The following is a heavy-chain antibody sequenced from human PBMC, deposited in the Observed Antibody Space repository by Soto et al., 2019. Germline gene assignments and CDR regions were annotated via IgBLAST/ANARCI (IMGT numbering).Heavy chain of an antibody. V-gene: IGHV3-23*01. D-gene: IGHD4-17*01. CDR2: LTPSGGST. CDR1: GLTFGDYA. Sequence: GGSLRLSCAASGLTFGDYAMSWVRQAPGKGLEWVSALTPSGGSTYYADSVKGRFTISRDNSMNALYLQMNSLRIEDTAVYYCAHPRGYGVFDAYDIWGQGTMVTVS. CDR3: AHPRGYGVFDAYDI. J-gene: IGHJ3*02.